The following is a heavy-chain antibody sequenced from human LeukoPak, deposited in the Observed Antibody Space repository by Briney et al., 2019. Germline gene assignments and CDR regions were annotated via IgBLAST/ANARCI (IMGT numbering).Heavy chain of an antibody. CDR3: ARSLINFRDAFHI. CDR1: GVSINTCCYY. V-gene: IGHV4-61*09. J-gene: IGHJ3*02. Sequence: SETLSLTCDVSGVSINTCCYYWTWIRQPAGKGLEWVGHIYIGGSPNYNPSLKSRVAISVDTSRNQFSLNLSSVTAADTAVYFCARSLINFRDAFHIWGQGTMVIVSS. CDR2: IYIGGSP. D-gene: IGHD3-16*01.